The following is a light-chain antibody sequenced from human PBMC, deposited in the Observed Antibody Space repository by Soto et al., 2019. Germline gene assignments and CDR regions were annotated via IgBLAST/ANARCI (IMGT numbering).Light chain of an antibody. CDR1: QSVSNNY. CDR2: GAS. V-gene: IGKV3-20*01. J-gene: IGKJ1*01. Sequence: EIVLTQSPGTLSLSPGERATLSCRASQSVSNNYLAWYQQKPGQAHRLLIYGASTRATGVQDRFSGSGSGTDFTLTISRLEPEDFAVYYCQHSGDFRWTFGLGTKVDIK. CDR3: QHSGDFRWT.